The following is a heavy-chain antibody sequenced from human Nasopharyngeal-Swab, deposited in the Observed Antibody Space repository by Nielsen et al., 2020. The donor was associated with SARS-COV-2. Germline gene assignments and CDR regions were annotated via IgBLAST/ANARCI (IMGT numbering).Heavy chain of an antibody. CDR2: IGTAGDP. CDR1: GFTFSNSD. J-gene: IGHJ2*01. CDR3: ARGGLATRRIWQFDL. D-gene: IGHD2-15*01. V-gene: IGHV3-13*05. Sequence: GESLKISCVASGFTFSNSDMHWVRQPTGKDLEWVSAIGTAGDPFYRGSVEGRFTISRENAKNSLYLQINDLRDGDTAVYYCARGGLATRRIWQFDLWGRGTLVAVSS.